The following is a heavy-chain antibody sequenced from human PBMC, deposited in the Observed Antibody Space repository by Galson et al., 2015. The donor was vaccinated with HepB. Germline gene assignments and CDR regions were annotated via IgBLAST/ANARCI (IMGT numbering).Heavy chain of an antibody. Sequence: SLRLSCAASGFTFSSYAMHWVRQAPGKGLEWVAVISYDGSNKYYADSVKGRFTISRDNSMNTLYLQMNSLRAEDAAVYYCGRDYVGFCSSTSCPIEYWGQGTLVTVSS. CDR2: ISYDGSNK. CDR1: GFTFSSYA. J-gene: IGHJ4*02. D-gene: IGHD2-2*01. V-gene: IGHV3-30*04. CDR3: GRDYVGFCSSTSCPIEY.